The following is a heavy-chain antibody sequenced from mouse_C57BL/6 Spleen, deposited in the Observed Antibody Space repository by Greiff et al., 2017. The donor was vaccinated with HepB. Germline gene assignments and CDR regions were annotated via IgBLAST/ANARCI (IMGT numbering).Heavy chain of an antibody. V-gene: IGHV1-82*01. CDR1: GYAFSSSW. D-gene: IGHD1-1*01. CDR2: IYPGDGDT. J-gene: IGHJ2*01. CDR3: AREGNYYSFDY. Sequence: QVQLQQSGPELVKPGASVKISCKASGYAFSSSWMNWVKQRPGKGLEWIGRIYPGDGDTNYNGKFKGKATLTADKSSSTAYMQLSSLTSEDSAVYFCAREGNYYSFDYWGQGTTLTVSS.